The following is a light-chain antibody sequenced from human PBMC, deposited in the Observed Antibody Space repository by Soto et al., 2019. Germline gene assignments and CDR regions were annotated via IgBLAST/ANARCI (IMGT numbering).Light chain of an antibody. CDR3: QQYDSSPWT. CDR1: QSVSSSF. V-gene: IGKV3-20*01. J-gene: IGKJ1*01. CDR2: GAS. Sequence: EIVLTQSPGTLSLSPGERATLSCRANQSVSSSFLAWYQQKPGQAPRLLIYGASSRATGIPDRFSGSGSGTDFTLTISGLEPEDFAMYYCQQYDSSPWTFGQGTKVEIK.